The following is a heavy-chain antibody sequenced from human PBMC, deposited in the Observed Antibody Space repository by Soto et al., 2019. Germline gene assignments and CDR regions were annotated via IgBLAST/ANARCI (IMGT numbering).Heavy chain of an antibody. Sequence: QVQLVQSGAEEKKPGASVKVSCKASGYTFTSYAMHWVRQAPGQRLEWMGWINAGNGNTKYSQKFQGRVTITRDTSASTAYMELSSLRSEDTAVYYCARDGTGYCISTSCPGYGMDVWGQGTTVTVSS. CDR1: GYTFTSYA. V-gene: IGHV1-3*05. CDR3: ARDGTGYCISTSCPGYGMDV. CDR2: INAGNGNT. D-gene: IGHD2-2*01. J-gene: IGHJ6*02.